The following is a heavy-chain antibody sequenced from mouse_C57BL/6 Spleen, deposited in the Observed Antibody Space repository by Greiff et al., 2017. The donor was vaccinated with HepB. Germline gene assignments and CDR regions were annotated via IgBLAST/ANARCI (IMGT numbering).Heavy chain of an antibody. CDR1: GYTFTDYY. V-gene: IGHV1-76*01. D-gene: IGHD2-2*01. Sequence: QVQLQQSGAELVRPGASVKLSCKASGYTFTDYYINWVKQRPGQGLEWIARIYPGSGNTYYNEKFKGKATLTAEKSSSTAYMQLSSLTSEDSAVYFCAREGYGYGAMDYWGQGTSVTVSS. J-gene: IGHJ4*01. CDR2: IYPGSGNT. CDR3: AREGYGYGAMDY.